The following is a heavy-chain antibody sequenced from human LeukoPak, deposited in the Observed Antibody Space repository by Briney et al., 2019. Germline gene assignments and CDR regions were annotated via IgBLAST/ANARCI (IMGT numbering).Heavy chain of an antibody. CDR3: ARLETVSGANYFDH. J-gene: IGHJ4*02. CDR2: INYSGTT. V-gene: IGHV4-39*01. D-gene: IGHD2-15*01. Sequence: SETLSLTCSISGASITSGTYFWTWVRQPPGKGLEWIGSINYSGTTYYTASLKSRVTISVDTSKTQYSLSLSLVTAADTAVYFCARLETVSGANYFDHWGQGALVTVSS. CDR1: GASITSGTYF.